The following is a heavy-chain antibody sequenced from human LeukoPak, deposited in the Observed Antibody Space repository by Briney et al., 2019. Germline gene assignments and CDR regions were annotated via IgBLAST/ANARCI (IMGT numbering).Heavy chain of an antibody. Sequence: GGSLRLSCAASGFTFSSYAMHWVRQAPGKGLEWVAVISYDGSSKYYADSVKGRFTISRDNAKNSLYLQMSNLRAEDTAVYFCARGGGLDVWGQGATVTVSS. CDR3: ARGGGLDV. CDR2: ISYDGSSK. J-gene: IGHJ6*02. V-gene: IGHV3-30-3*01. D-gene: IGHD3-16*01. CDR1: GFTFSSYA.